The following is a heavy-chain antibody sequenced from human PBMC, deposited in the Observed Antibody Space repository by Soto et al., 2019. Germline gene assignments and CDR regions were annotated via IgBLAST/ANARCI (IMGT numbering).Heavy chain of an antibody. CDR1: GGTFSSYA. CDR3: ARSQGSSTSLEIYYYYYYGMDG. J-gene: IGHJ6*02. D-gene: IGHD2-2*01. CDR2: IIPISGTA. Sequence: QVQLVQSGAEVKKPGSSVKVSCKASGGTFSSYAISWVRQAPGQGLEWMGGIIPISGTANYAQKIQGRVTITADESTGTASMELSSLRSEDTAVYYCARSQGSSTSLEIYYYYYYGMDGWGQGTTVTVSS. V-gene: IGHV1-69*01.